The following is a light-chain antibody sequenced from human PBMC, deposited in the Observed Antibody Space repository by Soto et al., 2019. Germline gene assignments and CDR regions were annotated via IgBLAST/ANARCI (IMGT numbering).Light chain of an antibody. J-gene: IGLJ1*01. CDR1: ISDVSGYNF. CDR3: SSYTSSNTYV. CDR2: DVS. Sequence: QSVLTQPASVSGSPGQSITISCTGTISDVSGYNFVSWYQQYPGKAPKLMIYDVSNRPSGVSNRFSGSKSGNTASLTISGLQAEDEADYYCSSYTSSNTYVFGAGPKVTVL. V-gene: IGLV2-14*03.